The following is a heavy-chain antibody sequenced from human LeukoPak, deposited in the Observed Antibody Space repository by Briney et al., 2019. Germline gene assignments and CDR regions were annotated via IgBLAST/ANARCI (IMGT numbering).Heavy chain of an antibody. V-gene: IGHV1-69*04. CDR3: ARVAVAGPAYYYGMDV. Sequence: SVKVSCKASGGTFSSYAISWVRQAPGQGLEWMGRIIPILGIANYAQKFQGRVTITADKSTSTAYMELSSLRSEDTAVYYCARVAVAGPAYYYGMDVWGQGTTVTVSS. J-gene: IGHJ6*02. D-gene: IGHD6-19*01. CDR1: GGTFSSYA. CDR2: IIPILGIA.